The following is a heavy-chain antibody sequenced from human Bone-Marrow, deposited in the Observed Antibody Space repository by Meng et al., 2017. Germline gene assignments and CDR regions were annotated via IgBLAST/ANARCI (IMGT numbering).Heavy chain of an antibody. D-gene: IGHD2-21*01. CDR2: INPNSGDT. CDR3: VRDENISLGKLFGDY. V-gene: IGHV1-2*06. CDR1: GYSFTAYY. J-gene: IGHJ4*02. Sequence: ASVKVSCKLSGYSFTAYYIHWVRQAPGQGLEWLGHINPNSGDTLYAQKFQGRVSMTGDTSISTAYVELSSLRSDDTAVYYCVRDENISLGKLFGDYWGQGTMVTVSS.